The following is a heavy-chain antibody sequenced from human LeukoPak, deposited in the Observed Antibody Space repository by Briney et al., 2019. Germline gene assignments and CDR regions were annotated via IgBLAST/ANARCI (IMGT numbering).Heavy chain of an antibody. CDR1: GGSISSYY. CDR3: ARTSIAENNWFDP. Sequence: AETLSLTCTVSGGSISSYYWSWIRQPPGKGLEWIGYIYYSGSTNYNPSLKSRVTISVDTSKNQFSLKLSSVTAADTAVYYCARTSIAENNWFDPWGQGTLVTVSS. V-gene: IGHV4-59*01. D-gene: IGHD6-6*01. J-gene: IGHJ5*02. CDR2: IYYSGST.